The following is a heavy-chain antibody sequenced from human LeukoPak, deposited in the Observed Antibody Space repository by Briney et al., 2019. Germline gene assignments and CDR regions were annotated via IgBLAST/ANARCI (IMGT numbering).Heavy chain of an antibody. J-gene: IGHJ6*03. V-gene: IGHV1-8*03. D-gene: IGHD6-19*01. CDR2: INPNSGNT. Sequence: ASVKVSCKASGYTFTSYDINWVRQATGQGLEWMGWINPNSGNTGYAQKFQGRVTITRNTSISTAYMELSRLRSDDTAMYYCARGGKVAGPPTYMDVWGKGTTVTVSS. CDR1: GYTFTSYD. CDR3: ARGGKVAGPPTYMDV.